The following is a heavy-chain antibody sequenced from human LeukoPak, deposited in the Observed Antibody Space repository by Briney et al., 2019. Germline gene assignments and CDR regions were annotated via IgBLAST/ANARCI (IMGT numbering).Heavy chain of an antibody. V-gene: IGHV4-30-4*08. CDR2: IYYSGST. D-gene: IGHD2-2*01. CDR1: GGSISSGDYY. CDR3: ARGVVVVPAAIMNWFDP. Sequence: SETLPLTCTVSGGSISSGDYYWSWIRQPPGKGLEWIGYIYYSGSTYYNPSLKSRVTISVDTSKNQFSLKLSSVTAADTAVYSCARGVVVVPAAIMNWFDPWGQGTLVTVSS. J-gene: IGHJ5*02.